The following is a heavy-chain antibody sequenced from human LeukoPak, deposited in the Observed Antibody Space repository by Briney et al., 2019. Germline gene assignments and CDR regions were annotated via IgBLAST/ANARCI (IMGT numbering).Heavy chain of an antibody. CDR3: AGRGDVPAADQFDY. J-gene: IGHJ4*02. V-gene: IGHV1-69*05. CDR1: GGTFSSYA. D-gene: IGHD2-2*01. Sequence: ASVKVSCKASGGTFSSYAISWVRQAPGQGLEWMGGIIPIFGTANYAQKFQGRVTITTDESTSTAYMELSSLRSEDTAVYYCAGRGDVPAADQFDYWGQGTLVTVSS. CDR2: IIPIFGTA.